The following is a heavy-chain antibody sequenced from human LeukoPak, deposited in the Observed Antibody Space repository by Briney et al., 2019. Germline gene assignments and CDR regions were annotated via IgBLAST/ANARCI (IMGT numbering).Heavy chain of an antibody. J-gene: IGHJ4*02. Sequence: GESLKISCKGSGYSFTTYWIGWVRQMPGKGLEWMGIIYPGDPDTRYSPSFQGQVTISADKAISTAYLQWSSLKASDTAMYYCARERGPYCGGDCYSGFDYWGQGTLVTVSS. CDR1: GYSFTTYW. CDR2: IYPGDPDT. CDR3: ARERGPYCGGDCYSGFDY. V-gene: IGHV5-51*01. D-gene: IGHD2-21*02.